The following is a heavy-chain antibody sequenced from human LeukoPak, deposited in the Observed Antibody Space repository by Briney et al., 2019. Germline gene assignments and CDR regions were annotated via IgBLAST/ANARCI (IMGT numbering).Heavy chain of an antibody. D-gene: IGHD3-10*01. J-gene: IGHJ4*02. CDR3: ASYGSESYYPPNFLDY. V-gene: IGHV4-39*01. CDR1: GGSISSSSYY. CDR2: IYYSGST. Sequence: SETLSLTCTVSGGSISSSSYYWGWIRQPPGKGLEWIGSIYYSGSTYYNPSLKSRVTISVDTSKNQFSLKLSSVTAADTAVYYCASYGSESYYPPNFLDYWGQGTLVTVSS.